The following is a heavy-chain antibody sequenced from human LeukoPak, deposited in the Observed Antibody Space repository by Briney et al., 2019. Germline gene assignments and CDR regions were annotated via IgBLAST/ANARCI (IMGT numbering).Heavy chain of an antibody. J-gene: IGHJ4*02. CDR2: ISYDGSNK. CDR1: GFTFSSYG. D-gene: IGHD3-10*01. CDR3: AKTNMVRGVTGYYFDY. V-gene: IGHV3-30*18. Sequence: HSGGSLRLSCAASGFTFSSYGMHWVREAPGKGLEWVAVISYDGSNKYYADSVKGRFTISRDSSKNTLYLQMNSLRAEDTAVYYCAKTNMVRGVTGYYFDYWGQGTLVTVSS.